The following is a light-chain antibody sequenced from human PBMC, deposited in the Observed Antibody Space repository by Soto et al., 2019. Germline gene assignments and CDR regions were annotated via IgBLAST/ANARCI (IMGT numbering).Light chain of an antibody. Sequence: EIVLTQSPAKLSLSTGETATLSCRASQSVSSYLAWYQQKPGQAPRLLIYDASNRATGIPARFSGSGSGTDFTLTISSLEPEDFAVYYCQQRSNWPPGVTFGGGTKVEIK. CDR2: DAS. CDR3: QQRSNWPPGVT. CDR1: QSVSSY. J-gene: IGKJ4*01. V-gene: IGKV3-11*01.